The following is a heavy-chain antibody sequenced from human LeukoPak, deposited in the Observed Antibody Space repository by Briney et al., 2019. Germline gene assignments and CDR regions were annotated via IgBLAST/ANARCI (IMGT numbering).Heavy chain of an antibody. CDR2: ISYDGSNK. CDR1: GFTFSSYG. J-gene: IGHJ3*02. Sequence: GGSLRLSCAASGFTFSSYGMHWVRQAPGKGLEWVAVISYDGSNKYYADSVKGRFTISRDNSKNTLYLQMNSLRAEDTAVYYCAKVFTAPPFNAFDIWGQGTMVTVSS. V-gene: IGHV3-30*18. D-gene: IGHD5-18*01. CDR3: AKVFTAPPFNAFDI.